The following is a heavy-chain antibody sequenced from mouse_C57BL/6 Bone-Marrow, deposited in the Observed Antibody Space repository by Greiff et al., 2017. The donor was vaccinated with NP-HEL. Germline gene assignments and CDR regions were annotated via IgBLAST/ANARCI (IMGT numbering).Heavy chain of an antibody. D-gene: IGHD2-14*01. V-gene: IGHV5-9*01. CDR2: ISGGGGNT. Sequence: EVQRVESGGGLVKPGGSLKLSCAASGFTFSSYTMSWVRQTPEKRLEWVATISGGGGNTYYPDSVKGRFTISRDNAKNTLYRQMSSLRSEDTALYYCARGVPPLAYWGQGTLVTVSA. CDR3: ARGVPPLAY. CDR1: GFTFSSYT. J-gene: IGHJ3*01.